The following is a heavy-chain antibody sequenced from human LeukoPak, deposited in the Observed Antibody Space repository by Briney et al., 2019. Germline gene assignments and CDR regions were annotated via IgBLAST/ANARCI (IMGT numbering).Heavy chain of an antibody. CDR2: ISSDGTNK. Sequence: GGSLRLSCAASALTFSTYVMHWVRQAPGKGLEWVASISSDGTNKYYADSVKGRFTISRDNSKNTLDLQMNSLRVEDTAVYYCAKSGHSSTWHYFDYWGQGTLVTVSS. CDR3: AKSGHSSTWHYFDY. V-gene: IGHV3-30*18. D-gene: IGHD2-2*01. CDR1: ALTFSTYV. J-gene: IGHJ4*02.